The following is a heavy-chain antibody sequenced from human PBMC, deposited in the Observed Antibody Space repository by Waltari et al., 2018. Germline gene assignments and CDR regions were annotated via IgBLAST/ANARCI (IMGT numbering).Heavy chain of an antibody. J-gene: IGHJ4*02. CDR3: ARDRDAADY. V-gene: IGHV3-7*01. CDR1: GFIFSNHW. Sequence: EVQLEESGGGLVQPGGSLTVSCAASGFIFSNHWRSWVRQAPGKGLEFVANINLDGSEKYYLDSVKGRFTISRDNAKKSLYLQMNSLRAEDTAVYYCARDRDAADYWGQGTRVTVSS. D-gene: IGHD3-10*01. CDR2: INLDGSEK.